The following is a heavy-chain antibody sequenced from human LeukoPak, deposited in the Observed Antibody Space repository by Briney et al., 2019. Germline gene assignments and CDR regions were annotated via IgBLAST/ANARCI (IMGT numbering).Heavy chain of an antibody. V-gene: IGHV1-8*02. D-gene: IGHD6-13*01. J-gene: IGHJ2*01. CDR1: GGTFSSYA. CDR2: MNPNSGNT. Sequence: ASVKVSCKASGGTFSSYAISWVRQATGQGLEWMGWMNPNSGNTGYAQKFQGRVTMTRNTSISTAYMELSSLRSEDTAVYYCARGSGPRYSSSWHWYFDLWGRGTLVTVSS. CDR3: ARGSGPRYSSSWHWYFDL.